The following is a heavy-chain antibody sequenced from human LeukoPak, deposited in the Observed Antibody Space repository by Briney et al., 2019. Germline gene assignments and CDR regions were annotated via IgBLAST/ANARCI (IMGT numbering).Heavy chain of an antibody. CDR1: GFTFSNYC. CDR3: ARVPLDIILLYYMDV. CDR2: ISSTSEYV. V-gene: IGHV3-21*01. D-gene: IGHD2-21*01. Sequence: GGSLRFSCAASGFTFSNYCMNWVRQAPGEGLEWVASISSTSEYVLHSDSLQGRFSISRDNARDSLFLEMNSLRAEDTAIYYCARVPLDIILLYYMDVWGKGTTVTVSS. J-gene: IGHJ6*03.